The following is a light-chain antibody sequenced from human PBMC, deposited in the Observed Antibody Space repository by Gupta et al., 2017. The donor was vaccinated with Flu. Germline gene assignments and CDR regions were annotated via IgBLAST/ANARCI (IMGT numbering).Light chain of an antibody. V-gene: IGKV3-11*01. Sequence: EIVLTQSPATLSLSPGERATLSCRASQSVSSYLAWYQQKPGQAPRLLIYDASNRATGIPARFSGSGSGTDFTLTISSLEPEDFAVYYCQQRSNWPGITFGQGTRLKIK. CDR2: DAS. CDR3: QQRSNWPGIT. J-gene: IGKJ5*01. CDR1: QSVSSY.